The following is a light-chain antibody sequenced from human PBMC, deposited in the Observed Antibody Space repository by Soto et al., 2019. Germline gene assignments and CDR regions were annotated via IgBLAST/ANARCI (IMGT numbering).Light chain of an antibody. Sequence: EIVLTQSPGTLSLSPGERATLSCRASQSVSSSFLAWYQQKPGQAPRLLIYGATSRATGIPDRFSGSGSGIDFTLTISRLEPEGVAVYYCQQYGSSPLTFGGGTKVEIK. J-gene: IGKJ4*01. CDR3: QQYGSSPLT. CDR1: QSVSSSF. CDR2: GAT. V-gene: IGKV3-20*01.